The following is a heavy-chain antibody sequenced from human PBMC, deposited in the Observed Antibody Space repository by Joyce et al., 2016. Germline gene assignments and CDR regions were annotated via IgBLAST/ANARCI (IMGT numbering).Heavy chain of an antibody. D-gene: IGHD3-16*01. V-gene: IGHV3-21*01. Sequence: QLVESGGGVVKRGGSLRLSCEAAGSTFSSSSMSWLRQAPWKGLEWVAAISGTSYYIFHAETVRGRFTVSRDNAKKPLYLQMNSLRAEDSAVFYCARGGISYYYAMDVWGQGTTVTVSS. CDR1: GSTFSSSS. CDR3: ARGGISYYYAMDV. CDR2: ISGTSYYI. J-gene: IGHJ6*02.